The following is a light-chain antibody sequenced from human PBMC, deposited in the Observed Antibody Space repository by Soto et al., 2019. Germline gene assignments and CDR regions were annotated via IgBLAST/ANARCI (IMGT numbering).Light chain of an antibody. Sequence: DIQMTQSPSSLSASVGDRVTITCRASQGISTYLNWYPQKPGKAPKLLIYAASSLQSGVPSMFSGSGAETDFTRTISSLQPEDFATDSCQQSYSTTWTFGQGTKVDIK. V-gene: IGKV1-39*01. CDR1: QGISTY. J-gene: IGKJ1*01. CDR2: AAS. CDR3: QQSYSTTWT.